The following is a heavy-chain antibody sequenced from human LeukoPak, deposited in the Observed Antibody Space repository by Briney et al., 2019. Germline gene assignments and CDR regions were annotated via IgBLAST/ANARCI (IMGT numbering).Heavy chain of an antibody. Sequence: SETLSLTCTVSGGSISSSSYYWGWIRQPPGKGLEWIGSIYYSGSTYYNPSLKSRVTISVDTSKNQFSLKLSSVTAADTAVYYCAREKGIAARFGAFDIWGQGTMVTVSS. CDR2: IYYSGST. CDR1: GGSISSSSYY. V-gene: IGHV4-39*07. J-gene: IGHJ3*02. CDR3: AREKGIAARFGAFDI. D-gene: IGHD6-6*01.